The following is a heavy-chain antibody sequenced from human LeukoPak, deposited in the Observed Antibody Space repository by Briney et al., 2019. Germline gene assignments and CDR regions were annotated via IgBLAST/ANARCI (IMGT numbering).Heavy chain of an antibody. D-gene: IGHD3-10*01. CDR1: GYSFTSYW. CDR2: IYPGDSDT. V-gene: IGHV5-51*01. J-gene: IGHJ4*02. Sequence: GESLKISCKGSGYSFTSYWIGWVRQMPGKGLEWMGIIYPGDSDTRYSPSFQGQVTISADKSISTAYLQWSSLKASDTAMYYCARHEKEYYYGSGSVDYWGQGTLVTVSS. CDR3: ARHEKEYYYGSGSVDY.